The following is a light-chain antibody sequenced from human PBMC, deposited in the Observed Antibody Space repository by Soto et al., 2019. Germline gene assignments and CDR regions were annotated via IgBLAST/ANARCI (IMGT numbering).Light chain of an antibody. J-gene: IGKJ4*01. CDR1: QSISNY. CDR3: QQSYSTLT. Sequence: DIQMTQSPSSLSASVGDRVTITCRASQSISNYLNWYQQKPGKAPNLLIYAASSLQSGVPSRFSGSGSGTDFTLTISSLQPEDFATYYWQQSYSTLTFGGGTKVEIK. CDR2: AAS. V-gene: IGKV1-39*01.